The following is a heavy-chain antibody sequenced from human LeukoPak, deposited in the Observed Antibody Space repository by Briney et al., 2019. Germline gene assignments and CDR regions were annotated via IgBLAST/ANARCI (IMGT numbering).Heavy chain of an antibody. Sequence: ASVKVSCKASGGTFSSYAISWVRQAPGQGLEWMGGIIPIFGTANYAQKFQGRVTITADESTSTAYMELSSLRSEDTAVYYCARGYSNYDGGNWFDPWGQGTLVTVSS. J-gene: IGHJ5*02. V-gene: IGHV1-69*01. CDR2: IIPIFGTA. D-gene: IGHD4-11*01. CDR3: ARGYSNYDGGNWFDP. CDR1: GGTFSSYA.